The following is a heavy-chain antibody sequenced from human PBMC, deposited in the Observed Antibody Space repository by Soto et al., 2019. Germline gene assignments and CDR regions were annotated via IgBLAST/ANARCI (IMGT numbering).Heavy chain of an antibody. CDR2: IYYTGST. J-gene: IGHJ4*02. CDR1: GDSISSYY. V-gene: IGHV4-59*08. CDR3: ARRAGAVPGRIDF. D-gene: IGHD6-19*01. Sequence: HVQLQESGPGLVKPSETLSLICTVSGDSISSYYWSWIRQPPGKELEWIGFIYYTGSTNYNPSLKSRVTISVDTSKNQLSLKLSSVTAADTAVYYCARRAGAVPGRIDFWGQGTLVTVSS.